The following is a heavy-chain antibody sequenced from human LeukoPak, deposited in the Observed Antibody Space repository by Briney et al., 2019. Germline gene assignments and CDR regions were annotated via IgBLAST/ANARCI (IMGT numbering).Heavy chain of an antibody. CDR1: GYSISSGYY. D-gene: IGHD6-19*01. CDR2: IYHSGST. CDR3: ARERRYSSGWDAEYFQH. V-gene: IGHV4-38-2*02. J-gene: IGHJ1*01. Sequence: SETLSLTCAVSGYSISSGYYWGWIRQPPGKGMEWIGSIYHSGSTYHNPSLKSRVTISVDTSKNQFSLKLSSVTAADTAVYYCARERRYSSGWDAEYFQHWGQGTLVTVSS.